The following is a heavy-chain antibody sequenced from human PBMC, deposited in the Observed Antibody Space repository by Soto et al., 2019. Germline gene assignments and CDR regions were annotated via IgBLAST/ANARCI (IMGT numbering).Heavy chain of an antibody. CDR3: ARDHQPSYYDSSGSLDY. V-gene: IGHV4-39*02. D-gene: IGHD3-22*01. CDR2: ISYTGST. J-gene: IGHJ4*02. CDR1: GGSISTSSYY. Sequence: SETLSLTCTVSGGSISTSSYYWGWIRQPPGKGLEWIGSISYTGSTYYNPSLKSRVTISVDTSKNHFSLKLSRLRSDDTAVYYCARDHQPSYYDSSGSLDYWGQGTLVTVSS.